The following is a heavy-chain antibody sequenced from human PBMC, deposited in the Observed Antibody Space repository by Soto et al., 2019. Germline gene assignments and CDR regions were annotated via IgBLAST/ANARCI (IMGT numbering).Heavy chain of an antibody. CDR2: IYYSGST. Sequence: LSLTCTVSGGSISSGDYYWSWIRQPPGKGLEWIGYIYYSGSTYYNPSLKSRVTISVDTSKNQFSLKLSSVTAADTAVYYCARGERPYYYYGMDVWGQGTTVTVSS. CDR3: ARGERPYYYYGMDV. V-gene: IGHV4-30-4*01. J-gene: IGHJ6*02. CDR1: GGSISSGDYY. D-gene: IGHD1-1*01.